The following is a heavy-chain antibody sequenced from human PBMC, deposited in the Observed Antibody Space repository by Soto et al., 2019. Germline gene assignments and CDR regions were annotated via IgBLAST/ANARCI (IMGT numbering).Heavy chain of an antibody. V-gene: IGHV4-30-2*01. CDR2: IWQSGST. Sequence: PSETLSLTCAVSGGSISSVGYSWSWIRQPPGKGLELIGYIWQSGSTYYNPSLESRVTISADTSNNQFSLNLRFVTAADTAVYYCARGSAAGSTGYXPDYWGQGTLVTVXS. D-gene: IGHD3-22*01. CDR1: GGSISSVGYS. CDR3: ARGSAAGSTGYXPDY. J-gene: IGHJ4*02.